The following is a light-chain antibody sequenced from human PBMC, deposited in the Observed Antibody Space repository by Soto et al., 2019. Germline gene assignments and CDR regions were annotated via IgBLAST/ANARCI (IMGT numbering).Light chain of an antibody. Sequence: EIVLTQSPDTLSLSPGERATLSCRASQTVTNSYLAWYQHRAGQAPRLLIYGASSRATGIPDKFTGSGSGTDFTLTISTMEPEDFALYYCQQYGISPWTVDQGTKVEIK. CDR1: QTVTNSY. CDR2: GAS. CDR3: QQYGISPWT. V-gene: IGKV3-20*01. J-gene: IGKJ1*01.